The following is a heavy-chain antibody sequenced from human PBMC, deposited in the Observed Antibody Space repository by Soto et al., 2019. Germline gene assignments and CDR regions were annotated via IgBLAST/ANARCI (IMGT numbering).Heavy chain of an antibody. Sequence: ASETLSLTCTVSGDSISSGGYYWSWIRQHPGKGLECIGYIYYSGSTYYNRSLKSRVTISVDMSKNQFSLRLSSVTAADTAVYYCARFNGPPYCFDYWGQGTPVTVSS. CDR3: ARFNGPPYCFDY. CDR1: GDSISSGGYY. V-gene: IGHV4-31*03. CDR2: IYYSGST. J-gene: IGHJ4*02.